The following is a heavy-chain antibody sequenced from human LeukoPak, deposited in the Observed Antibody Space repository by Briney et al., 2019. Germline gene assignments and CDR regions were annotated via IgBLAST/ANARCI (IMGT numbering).Heavy chain of an antibody. J-gene: IGHJ3*02. D-gene: IGHD2-21*01. V-gene: IGHV4-39*07. Sequence: SETLSLTCTVSGGSISTSYYWGWIRQPPGKGLEWIGSISYSGTTYHTPSLKSRVTISVDTSKNQFSLKLSSVTAADTAVYFCARDGYFHAFDIWGQGSMVTVSS. CDR3: ARDGYFHAFDI. CDR2: ISYSGTT. CDR1: GGSISTSYY.